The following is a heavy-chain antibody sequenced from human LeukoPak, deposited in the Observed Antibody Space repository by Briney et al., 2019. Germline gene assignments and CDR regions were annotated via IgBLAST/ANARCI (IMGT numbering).Heavy chain of an antibody. CDR3: ARAAGYCGGGSCYPNWFDP. J-gene: IGHJ5*02. V-gene: IGHV3-23*01. CDR1: GFTFTTFA. D-gene: IGHD2-15*01. Sequence: GGSLRLSCAASGFTFTTFAMSWVRQAPGKGLEWVSAITASAIGTYYADSVKGRFTVSRGNSKTTLYLQMNSLRAEDTAVYYCARAAGYCGGGSCYPNWFDPWGQGTLVTVSS. CDR2: ITASAIGT.